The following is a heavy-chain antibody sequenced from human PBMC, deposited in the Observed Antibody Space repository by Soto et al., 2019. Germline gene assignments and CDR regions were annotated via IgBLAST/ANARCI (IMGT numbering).Heavy chain of an antibody. CDR1: GFTFSSYG. V-gene: IGHV3-33*01. J-gene: IGHJ4*02. Sequence: QVQLVESGGGVVQPGRSLRLSCAASGFTFSSYGMHWVRQAPGKGLEWVAVIWYDGSNKYYADSVKGRFTISRDNSKNTLDLQMNSLRAEDTAVYYCARESGGSYGDYWGQGTLVTVSS. D-gene: IGHD1-26*01. CDR2: IWYDGSNK. CDR3: ARESGGSYGDY.